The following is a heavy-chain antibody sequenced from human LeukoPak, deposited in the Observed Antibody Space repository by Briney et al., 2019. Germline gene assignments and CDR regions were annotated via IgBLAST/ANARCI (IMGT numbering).Heavy chain of an antibody. CDR1: GGSLSGYY. Sequence: SETLSLTCAVYGGSLSGYYWSWIRQPPGKGLEWIGEINHSGSTNYNPSLKSRVTISVDTSKNQFSLKLGSVTAADTAVYYCARAVVTMVRGVSRPFDYWGQGTLVTVSS. CDR2: INHSGST. CDR3: ARAVVTMVRGVSRPFDY. D-gene: IGHD3-10*01. V-gene: IGHV4-34*01. J-gene: IGHJ4*02.